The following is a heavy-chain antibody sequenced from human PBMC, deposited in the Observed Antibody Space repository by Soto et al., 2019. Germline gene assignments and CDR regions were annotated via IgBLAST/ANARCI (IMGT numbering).Heavy chain of an antibody. CDR2: INGGGGAT. Sequence: GGSLRLSCAASGFSFSGYTMNWVRQAQGKGLEWISGINGGGGATYYADSVKGRFTISRDDSKNILYLQMNSPRAEDTAIYYCAKDRHPDGIWTFDYWGRGTLVTVSS. D-gene: IGHD3-9*01. J-gene: IGHJ4*02. V-gene: IGHV3-23*01. CDR3: AKDRHPDGIWTFDY. CDR1: GFSFSGYT.